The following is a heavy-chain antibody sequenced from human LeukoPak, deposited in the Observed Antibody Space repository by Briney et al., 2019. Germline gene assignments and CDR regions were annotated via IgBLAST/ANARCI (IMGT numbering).Heavy chain of an antibody. D-gene: IGHD2-15*01. J-gene: IGHJ6*02. V-gene: IGHV1-8*01. CDR3: ARGQGQTDILYYYYGMDV. CDR1: GYTFTSYD. CDR2: MNPNSGNT. Sequence: ASVTVSCKASGYTFTSYDINWVRQATGQGLEWMGWMNPNSGNTGYAQKFQGRVTMTRNTSISTAYMELSSLRSEDTAVYYCARGQGQTDILYYYYGMDVWGQGTTVTVSS.